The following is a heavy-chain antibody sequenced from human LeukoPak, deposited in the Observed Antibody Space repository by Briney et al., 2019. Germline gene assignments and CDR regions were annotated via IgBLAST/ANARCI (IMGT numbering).Heavy chain of an antibody. CDR1: GYTFSGYY. J-gene: IGHJ4*02. V-gene: IGHV1-2*06. D-gene: IGHD2-8*01. CDR3: ARDSRVSADY. CDR2: IDPKSGGT. Sequence: GTSVKVSCKTSGYTFSGYYINWVRQAPGQGLEWLGRIDPKSGGTSFAHNFQGRVTMTSDTFISTVYMDLSSLRSDDTAVYYCARDSRVSADYWGQGTLVTVSS.